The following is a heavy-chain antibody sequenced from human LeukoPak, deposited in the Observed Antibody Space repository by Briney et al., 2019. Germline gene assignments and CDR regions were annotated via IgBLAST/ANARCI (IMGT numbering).Heavy chain of an antibody. CDR3: ATSTSRGPYYYYMDV. CDR2: ISSSGSTI. Sequence: GGSLRLSCAASGFTFSSYEMNWVRQAPGKGLEGVAYISSSGSTIYYADSVKGRFTISRDNAKNSLYLQMNSLRAEDTAVYYCATSTSRGPYYYYMDVWGKGTTVTVSS. V-gene: IGHV3-48*03. J-gene: IGHJ6*03. CDR1: GFTFSSYE. D-gene: IGHD2-2*01.